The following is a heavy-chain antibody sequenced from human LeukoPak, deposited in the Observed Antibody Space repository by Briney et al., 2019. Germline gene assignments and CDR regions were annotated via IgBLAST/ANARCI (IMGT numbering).Heavy chain of an antibody. D-gene: IGHD3-10*01. CDR2: IHHSGST. CDR1: GGSISSYY. V-gene: IGHV4-59*01. Sequence: SETLSLTCTVSGGSISSYYWSWIRQPPGKGLEWIGYIHHSGSTNYNPSLKSRVTISVDTSKYQFSLKLSSVTAADTAVYYCARGRSSMVRGYYYYYMDVWGKGTTVTISS. J-gene: IGHJ6*03. CDR3: ARGRSSMVRGYYYYYMDV.